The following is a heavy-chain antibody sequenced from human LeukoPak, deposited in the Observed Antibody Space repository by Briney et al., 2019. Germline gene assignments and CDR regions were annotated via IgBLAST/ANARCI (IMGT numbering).Heavy chain of an antibody. CDR3: ARYGIAANESFDY. Sequence: SETLSLTCTVSGGSISSYYWSWIRQPPGKGLEWIGYIYHSGSTYYNPSLKSRVTISVDRSKNQFSLKLSSVTAADTAVYYCARYGIAANESFDYWGQGTLVTVSS. CDR2: IYHSGST. D-gene: IGHD6-13*01. V-gene: IGHV4-59*12. J-gene: IGHJ4*02. CDR1: GGSISSYY.